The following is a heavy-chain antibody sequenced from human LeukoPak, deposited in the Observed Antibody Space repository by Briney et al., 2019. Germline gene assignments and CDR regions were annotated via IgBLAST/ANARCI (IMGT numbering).Heavy chain of an antibody. CDR2: INHSGST. V-gene: IGHV4-34*01. CDR3: ARGGHRGAGSYRSNY. CDR1: GGSFSASY. J-gene: IGHJ4*02. Sequence: GGSFSASYWRWIRPPPGKGLEWIGEINHSGSTNYNPSLKSRVTISVDTSKNQFSLKLSSVTAADTAVYYCARGGHRGAGSYRSNYWGQGTLVTVSS. D-gene: IGHD3-10*01.